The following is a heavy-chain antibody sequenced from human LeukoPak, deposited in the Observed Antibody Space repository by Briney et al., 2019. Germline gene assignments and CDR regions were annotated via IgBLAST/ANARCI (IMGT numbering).Heavy chain of an antibody. CDR1: GYSFNSGYY. J-gene: IGHJ4*02. V-gene: IGHV4-38-2*02. Sequence: SETLSLTCTVSGYSFNSGYYWGWIRQAPGKGLEWIGNIHHSGSTYYSPSLKSRVTISVDSSKNEFSLKLNSVTAADTAVYYCAKQRGATPYYFDYWGQGTLVTVSS. D-gene: IGHD1-26*01. CDR2: IHHSGST. CDR3: AKQRGATPYYFDY.